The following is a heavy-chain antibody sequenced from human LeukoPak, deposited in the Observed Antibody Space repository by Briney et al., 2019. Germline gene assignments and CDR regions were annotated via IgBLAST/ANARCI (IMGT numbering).Heavy chain of an antibody. D-gene: IGHD2-2*01. CDR1: GYTFTSYA. J-gene: IGHJ5*02. Sequence: GASVKVSCKASGYTFTSYAMNWVRQAPGQGLEWMGWISAYNGNTNYAQKLQGRVTMTTDTSTSTAYMELRSLRSDDTAVYYCARVAQLLPGWFDPWGQETLVTVSS. V-gene: IGHV1-18*01. CDR3: ARVAQLLPGWFDP. CDR2: ISAYNGNT.